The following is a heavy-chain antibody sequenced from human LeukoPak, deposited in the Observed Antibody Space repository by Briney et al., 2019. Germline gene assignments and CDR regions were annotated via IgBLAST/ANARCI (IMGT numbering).Heavy chain of an antibody. CDR2: ISYDGSNK. J-gene: IGHJ4*02. D-gene: IGHD5-18*01. CDR1: GFTFSSYA. CDR3: ARGGYSYGSPRDY. V-gene: IGHV3-30-3*01. Sequence: GGSLRLSCAASGFTFSSYAVHWVRQAPGEGLEWVAVISYDGSNKYYADSVKGRFTISRDNSKNTLYLQMNSLRAEDMAVYYCARGGYSYGSPRDYWGQGTLVTVSS.